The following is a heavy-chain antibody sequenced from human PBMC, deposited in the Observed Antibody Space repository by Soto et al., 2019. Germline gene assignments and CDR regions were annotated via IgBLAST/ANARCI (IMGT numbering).Heavy chain of an antibody. J-gene: IGHJ3*02. V-gene: IGHV3-23*01. CDR3: ARDGDYYDSSGYFLRDAFDI. CDR2: ISGSGGST. D-gene: IGHD3-22*01. CDR1: GFTFSSKS. Sequence: GGSLRLSCAASGFTFSSKSMSWVRQPPGKGLEWVSGISGSGGSTYYADSVKGRFTISRDNAKNSLYLQMNSLRAEDTAVYYCARDGDYYDSSGYFLRDAFDIWGQGTVVTVSS.